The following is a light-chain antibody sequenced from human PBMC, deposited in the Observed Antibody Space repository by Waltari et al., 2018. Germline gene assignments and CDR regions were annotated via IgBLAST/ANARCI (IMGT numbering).Light chain of an antibody. J-gene: IGLJ2*01. CDR1: SSDVGSYDY. CDR3: NSRDSSGNHLV. Sequence: QSALIQPPSVSGSPGQSVTISCTGTSSDVGSYDYVSWYQQHPGTVPKPMIYNVNTRPSGIPDRFSGSSSGNTASLTITGAQAEDEADYYCNSRDSSGNHLVFGGGTKLTVL. CDR2: NVN. V-gene: IGLV2-11*01.